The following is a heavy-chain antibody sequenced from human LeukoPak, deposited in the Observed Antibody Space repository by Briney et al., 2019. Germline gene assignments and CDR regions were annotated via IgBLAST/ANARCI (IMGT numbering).Heavy chain of an antibody. CDR3: ARDQEGFDY. CDR1: GFTFTSNY. V-gene: IGHV1-46*01. Sequence: ASVTVSCTASGFTFTSNYIHWVRQAPGQGLEWMGMIYPRDGSTSYAQKFLGRVTVTRDTSTSTVHMELSGLRSEDTAVYYCARDQEGFDYWGQGTLVTVSS. J-gene: IGHJ4*02. CDR2: IYPRDGST.